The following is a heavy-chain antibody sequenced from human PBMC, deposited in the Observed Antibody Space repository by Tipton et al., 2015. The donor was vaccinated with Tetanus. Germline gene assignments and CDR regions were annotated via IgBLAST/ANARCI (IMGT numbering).Heavy chain of an antibody. CDR2: IYYSGST. J-gene: IGHJ4*02. D-gene: IGHD1-14*01. CDR3: ARGTGDY. Sequence: TLSLTCSVSGASISGSPYFWNWLRRRPGKGLEWIGYIYYSGSTNYNPSLKSRVTISVDTSKNQFSLKLSSVTAADTAVYYCARGTGDYWGQGTLVTVSS. V-gene: IGHV4-61*01. CDR1: GASISGSPYF.